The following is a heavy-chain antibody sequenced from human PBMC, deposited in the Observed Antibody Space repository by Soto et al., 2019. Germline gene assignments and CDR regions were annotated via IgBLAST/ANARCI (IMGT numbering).Heavy chain of an antibody. V-gene: IGHV4-34*01. D-gene: IGHD4-17*01. CDR3: ARDEPNTVTPLDY. CDR2: INHSGST. Sequence: SETLSLTCAVYGGSFSGYYWSWIRQPPGKGLEWIGEINHSGSTNYNPSLKSRVTISVDTSKNQFSLRLSSVTAADTAVYYCARDEPNTVTPLDYWGQGTLVTSPQ. CDR1: GGSFSGYY. J-gene: IGHJ4*02.